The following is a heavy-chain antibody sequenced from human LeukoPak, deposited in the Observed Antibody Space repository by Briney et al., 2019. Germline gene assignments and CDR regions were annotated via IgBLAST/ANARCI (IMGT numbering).Heavy chain of an antibody. D-gene: IGHD4-17*01. Sequence: GGSLRLSCAASGFTFKDYTMNWVRQSPGKGLQWVSYVSFGSSYISYADSVKGRFTISRDDAKSSVYLEMTSLRTDDTAVYYCARASTEYAVTDGFDTWGPGTLVTVSS. J-gene: IGHJ5*02. CDR2: VSFGSSYI. CDR3: ARASTEYAVTDGFDT. V-gene: IGHV3-21*06. CDR1: GFTFKDYT.